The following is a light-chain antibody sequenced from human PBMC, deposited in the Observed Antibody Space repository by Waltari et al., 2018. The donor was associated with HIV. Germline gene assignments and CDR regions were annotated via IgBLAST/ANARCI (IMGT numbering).Light chain of an antibody. V-gene: IGLV2-11*01. J-gene: IGLJ3*02. CDR3: CSYAGNFIEM. Sequence: QSALTQPRSVSGSAGQSVTISCTGTRSTVGCYKSIPWYQHHPCKAPKLVSFDVDLRPSGVPARFSGSKSGNTASLTISGLQAEDEAEYYCCSYAGNFIEMFGGGTKLTVL. CDR2: DVD. CDR1: RSTVGCYKS.